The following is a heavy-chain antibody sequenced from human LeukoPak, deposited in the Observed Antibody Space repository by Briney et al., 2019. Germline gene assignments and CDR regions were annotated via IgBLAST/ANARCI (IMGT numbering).Heavy chain of an antibody. CDR3: AKINNYDDY. J-gene: IGHJ4*02. Sequence: GGSLRLSCAASGFTFNIFGIHWVRQAPGKGLEWVAAISPDGNLEYYTESVKGRFTVSRDNSNNMIYLQMNSLRGEVSAVYYGAKINNYDDYWGQGTLVTVSS. D-gene: IGHD3-22*01. V-gene: IGHV3-30*18. CDR1: GFTFNIFG. CDR2: ISPDGNLE.